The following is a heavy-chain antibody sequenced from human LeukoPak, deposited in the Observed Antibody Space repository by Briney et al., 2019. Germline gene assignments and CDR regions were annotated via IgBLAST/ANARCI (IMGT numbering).Heavy chain of an antibody. Sequence: GGSLRLSCAASGFTFSNYWIHWVRQVPGKGLVWVSRINPAGNYRNYADSVKGRFTISRDNSKNTLYLQMNSLRAEDTAVYYCARGFIAVAGTSFDYWGQGTLVTVSS. D-gene: IGHD6-19*01. J-gene: IGHJ4*02. CDR2: INPAGNYR. CDR1: GFTFSNYW. CDR3: ARGFIAVAGTSFDY. V-gene: IGHV3-74*01.